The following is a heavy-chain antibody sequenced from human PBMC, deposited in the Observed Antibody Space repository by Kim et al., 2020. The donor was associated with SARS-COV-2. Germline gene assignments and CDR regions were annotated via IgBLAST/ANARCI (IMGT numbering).Heavy chain of an antibody. Sequence: ASVKVSCKASGYTFTSYGISWVRQAPGQGLEWMGWISAYNGNTNYAQKLQGRVTMTTDTSTSTAYMELRSLRSDDTAVYYCARDLPPAVPSSGGVDGMDVWGQGTTVTVSS. CDR2: ISAYNGNT. V-gene: IGHV1-18*01. CDR3: ARDLPPAVPSSGGVDGMDV. J-gene: IGHJ6*02. CDR1: GYTFTSYG. D-gene: IGHD3-16*01.